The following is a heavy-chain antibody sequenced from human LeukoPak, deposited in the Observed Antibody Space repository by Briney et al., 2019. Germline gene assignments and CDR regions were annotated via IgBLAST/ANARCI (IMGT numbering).Heavy chain of an antibody. J-gene: IGHJ3*02. CDR2: INPNSGGT. D-gene: IGHD1-7*01. CDR1: GYTFTGYY. Sequence: ASVKVSCKASGYTFTGYYMHWVRQAPGQGLEWMGWINPNSGGTNYAQKLQGRVTMTRDTSISTAYMELSRLRSDDTAVYYCAREHWNWGGDAFDIWGQGTMVTVSS. CDR3: AREHWNWGGDAFDI. V-gene: IGHV1-2*02.